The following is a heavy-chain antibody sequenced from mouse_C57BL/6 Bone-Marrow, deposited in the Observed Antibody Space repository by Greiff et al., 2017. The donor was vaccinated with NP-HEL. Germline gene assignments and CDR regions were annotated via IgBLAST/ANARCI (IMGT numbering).Heavy chain of an antibody. J-gene: IGHJ4*01. CDR3: TRVLITTVVVPYAMDY. CDR2: ISSGGDYI. CDR1: GFTFSSYA. V-gene: IGHV5-9-1*02. Sequence: EVMLVESGEGLVKPGGSLKLSCAASGFTFSSYAMSWVRQTPEKRLEWVAYISSGGDYIYYADTVKGRFTISRDNARNTLYLQMSSLKSEDTAMYYCTRVLITTVVVPYAMDYWCQGTSVTVSS. D-gene: IGHD1-1*01.